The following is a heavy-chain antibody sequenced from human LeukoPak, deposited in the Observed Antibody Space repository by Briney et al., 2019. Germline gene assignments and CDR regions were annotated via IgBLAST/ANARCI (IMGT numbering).Heavy chain of an antibody. CDR2: INPNSGGT. D-gene: IGHD7-27*01. V-gene: IGHV1-2*02. CDR3: ARHRLNWGYFDY. CDR1: GYTFTGYY. Sequence: ASVKVSCKASGYTFTGYYMHWVRQAPGQGLEWMGWINPNSGGTNYAQKFQGRVTMTRDTSISTAYMELSRLRSDDTAVYYCARHRLNWGYFDYWGQGTLVTLSS. J-gene: IGHJ4*02.